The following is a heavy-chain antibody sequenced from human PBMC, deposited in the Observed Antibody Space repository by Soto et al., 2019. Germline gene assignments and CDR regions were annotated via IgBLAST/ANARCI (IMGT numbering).Heavy chain of an antibody. D-gene: IGHD2-8*01. Sequence: QVQLQESGPGLVKSSETLSLTCTVSGGSVSSGNYFWSWIRQPPGKELEWIAYVYYSGSTNYNPSLKSRVTISLDTSKNPFSLKLSSVTAADTAVFYCARLPRARNADPRRPLGYFDLWGRGTLVTVSS. CDR1: GGSVSSGNYF. V-gene: IGHV4-61*01. J-gene: IGHJ2*01. CDR2: VYYSGST. CDR3: ARLPRARNADPRRPLGYFDL.